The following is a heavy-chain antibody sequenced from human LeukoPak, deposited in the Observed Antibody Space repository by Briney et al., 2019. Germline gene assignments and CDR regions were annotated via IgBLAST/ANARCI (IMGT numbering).Heavy chain of an antibody. D-gene: IGHD3-22*01. CDR1: GFTFSSYG. V-gene: IGHV3-33*01. CDR3: AGDDSSGYYYLGY. J-gene: IGHJ4*02. CDR2: IWYDGSNK. Sequence: GRSLRLSCAASGFTFSSYGMHWVRQAPGKGLGWVAVIWYDGSNKYYADSVKGRFTISRDNSKNTLYLQMNSLRAEDTAVYYCAGDDSSGYYYLGYWGQGTLVTVSS.